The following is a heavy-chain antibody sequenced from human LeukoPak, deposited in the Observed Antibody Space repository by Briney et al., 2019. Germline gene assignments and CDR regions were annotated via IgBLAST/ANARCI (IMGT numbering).Heavy chain of an antibody. D-gene: IGHD2-2*01. Sequence: PGGSLRLSCAASGFTFSSYGMHWVRQAPGKGLEWVAVISYDGSNKYYADSVKGRFTISRDNSKNTLYLQMNSLRAEDTAVYYCARYCSSTSCFYYYYYGMDAWGQGTTVTVSS. V-gene: IGHV3-30*03. J-gene: IGHJ6*02. CDR2: ISYDGSNK. CDR3: ARYCSSTSCFYYYYYGMDA. CDR1: GFTFSSYG.